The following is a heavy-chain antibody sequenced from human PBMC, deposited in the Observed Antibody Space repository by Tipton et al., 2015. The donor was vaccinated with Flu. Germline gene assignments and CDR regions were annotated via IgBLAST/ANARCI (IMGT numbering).Heavy chain of an antibody. J-gene: IGHJ6*02. CDR3: ARDSAAHYGMDD. V-gene: IGHV4-59*08. Sequence: TLSLTCTVSGGSLSYYYWNWIRQPPGKGLEWIGFSYYSGSTAYNPSLKSRVTISVGTSKNQFSLKLSSVTAADTAVYYCARDSAAHYGMDDWGRGTTVTVSS. D-gene: IGHD6-13*01. CDR2: SYYSGST. CDR1: GGSLSYYY.